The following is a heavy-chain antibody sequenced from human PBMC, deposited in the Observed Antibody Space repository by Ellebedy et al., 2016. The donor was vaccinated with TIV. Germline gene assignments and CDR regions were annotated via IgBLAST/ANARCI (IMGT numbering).Heavy chain of an antibody. V-gene: IGHV4-59*01. CDR2: IYYSGRT. D-gene: IGHD5-18*01. CDR1: GGSISSYY. J-gene: IGHJ4*02. CDR3: ARDLRYSYGYFDY. Sequence: SETLSLXXTVSGGSISSYYWSWIRQPPGKGLEWIGYIYYSGRTNYNPSLKSRVTISVDTSKNQFSLKLSSVTAADTAVYYCARDLRYSYGYFDYWGQGTLVTVSS.